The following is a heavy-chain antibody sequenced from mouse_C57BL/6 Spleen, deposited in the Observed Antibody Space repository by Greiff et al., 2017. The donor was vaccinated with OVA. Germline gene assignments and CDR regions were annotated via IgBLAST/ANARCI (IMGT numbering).Heavy chain of an antibody. V-gene: IGHV5-9*01. CDR1: GFTFSSYT. CDR2: ISGGGGNT. CDR3: SRQSSSYWYFDV. J-gene: IGHJ1*03. D-gene: IGHD1-1*01. Sequence: EVQVVESGGGLVKPGGSLKLSCAASGFTFSSYTMSWVRQTPEKRLEWVATISGGGGNTYYADSVKGRFTISRDNAKNTLYLQMSSLRSEDTALYYCSRQSSSYWYFDVWGTGTTVTVSS.